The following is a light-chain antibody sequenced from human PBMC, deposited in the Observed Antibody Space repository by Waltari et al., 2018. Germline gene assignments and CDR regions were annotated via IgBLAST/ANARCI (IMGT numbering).Light chain of an antibody. V-gene: IGKV1D-12*01. CDR1: QDITSL. CDR2: SSS. J-gene: IGKJ2*01. Sequence: DIQMTLSPSSVCASVGDRVTITCRASQDITSLLAWYQQIPGKAPELLIYSSSTLHFGVPSRFSGSRSGTEFSLTITGLQPDDSATYFCQQANSFPYTYGQGTKLDI. CDR3: QQANSFPYT.